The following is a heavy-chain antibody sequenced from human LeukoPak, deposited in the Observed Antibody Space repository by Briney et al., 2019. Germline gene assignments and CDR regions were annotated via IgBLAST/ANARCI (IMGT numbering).Heavy chain of an antibody. CDR1: GFTVSSNY. CDR2: IYSGGST. J-gene: IGHJ5*02. Sequence: SGGSLRLSCAASGFTVSSNYMSWVRQAPGKGLEWVSVIYSGGSTYYADSVKGRFTISRDNSKNTLYLQMNSLRAEDTAVYYCARDRYCSGGSCLNWFDPWGQRTLVTVSS. V-gene: IGHV3-53*01. D-gene: IGHD2-15*01. CDR3: ARDRYCSGGSCLNWFDP.